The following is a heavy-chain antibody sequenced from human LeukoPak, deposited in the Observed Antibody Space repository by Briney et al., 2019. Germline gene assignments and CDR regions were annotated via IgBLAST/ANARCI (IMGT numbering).Heavy chain of an antibody. V-gene: IGHV3-23*01. Sequence: GGSLRLSCAASGFTFSSYAMSWVRQAPGKGLEWVSAISGSGGSTYYADSVKGRFTISRDNSKNTLYLQMNSLRAEDTAVYYCVRDRCSSTSCYGDYYYGMDVWGQGTTVTVSS. CDR3: VRDRCSSTSCYGDYYYGMDV. CDR1: GFTFSSYA. D-gene: IGHD2-2*01. CDR2: ISGSGGST. J-gene: IGHJ6*02.